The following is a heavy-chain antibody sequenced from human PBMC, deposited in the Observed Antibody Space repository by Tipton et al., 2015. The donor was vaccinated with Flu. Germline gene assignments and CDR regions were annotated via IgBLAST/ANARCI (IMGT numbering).Heavy chain of an antibody. CDR2: IWYDGSNK. D-gene: IGHD1-26*01. CDR3: ARDKWELQGVFISDRRHAFDI. CDR1: GFTFSSYG. Sequence: SLRLSCAASGFTFSSYGMHWVRQAPGKGLEWVAVIWYDGSNKYYADSVKGRFTISRDNSKNTLYLQMNSLRAEDTAVYYCARDKWELQGVFISDRRHAFDIWGQGTMVTVSS. J-gene: IGHJ3*02. V-gene: IGHV3-33*01.